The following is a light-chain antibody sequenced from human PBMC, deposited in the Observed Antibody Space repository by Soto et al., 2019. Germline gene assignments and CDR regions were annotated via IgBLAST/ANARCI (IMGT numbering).Light chain of an antibody. CDR3: GTWDSSLSAAV. J-gene: IGLJ3*02. V-gene: IGLV1-51*01. CDR1: SSNIGKNY. Sequence: QSVLTQPPSVSAAPGQKVTISCSGSSSNIGKNYVSWYQQLPGTAPKLLIYENYKRPSGIPDRFSGSKSGTSATLGITGLQTGDEADYYCGTWDSSLSAAVFGGGTKSPS. CDR2: ENY.